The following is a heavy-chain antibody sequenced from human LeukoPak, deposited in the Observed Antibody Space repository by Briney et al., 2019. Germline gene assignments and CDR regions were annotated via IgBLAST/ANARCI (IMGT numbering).Heavy chain of an antibody. Sequence: SVKVSCKASGGTFSSYAISWVRQAPGQGLEWMGGIIPTFGTANYAQKFQGRVTITADESTSTAYMELSSLRSEDPAVYYCAIFPTVTIYYYYYYMDVWGKGPAVSVSS. CDR3: AIFPTVTIYYYYYYMDV. CDR2: IIPTFGTA. CDR1: GGTFSSYA. J-gene: IGHJ6*03. D-gene: IGHD4-11*01. V-gene: IGHV1-69*13.